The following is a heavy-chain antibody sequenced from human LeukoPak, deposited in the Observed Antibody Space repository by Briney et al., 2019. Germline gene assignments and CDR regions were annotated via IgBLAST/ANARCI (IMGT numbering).Heavy chain of an antibody. CDR1: GGSISSGGYS. CDR2: IYYGGST. Sequence: PSQTLSLTCAVSGGSISSGGYSRSWIRQPPGKGLEWIGYIYYGGSTYYNQSLKSRVTVSVDTSKNQFSPKLSSVTAADTAVYYCAGQRDYFESIGYGLGRYYFDYWGQGTLVTVSS. V-gene: IGHV4-30-2*03. J-gene: IGHJ4*02. D-gene: IGHD3-22*01. CDR3: AGQRDYFESIGYGLGRYYFDY.